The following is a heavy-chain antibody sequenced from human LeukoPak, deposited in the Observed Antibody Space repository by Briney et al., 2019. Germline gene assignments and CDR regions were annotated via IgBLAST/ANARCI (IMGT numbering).Heavy chain of an antibody. CDR2: ISPSGGST. D-gene: IGHD1-26*01. CDR3: AREKIFSGRLSPNAFDI. J-gene: IGHJ3*02. Sequence: ASVKVSCKAFGYTFTSNYMHWVRQAPGQGPEWMGVISPSGGSTTYAQKFQGRVTLTRDMSTSTDYMELRSLRSDDTAVYYCAREKIFSGRLSPNAFDIWGQGTMVTVSS. V-gene: IGHV1-46*01. CDR1: GYTFTSNY.